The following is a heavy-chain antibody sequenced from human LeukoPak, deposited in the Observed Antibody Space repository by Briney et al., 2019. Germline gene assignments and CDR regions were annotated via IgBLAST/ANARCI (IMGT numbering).Heavy chain of an antibody. CDR3: AKGGVVVIRLGDY. CDR2: ISGSGGST. V-gene: IGHV3-23*01. J-gene: IGHJ4*02. Sequence: PGGSLRFSCAASGFTFSSYAMSWVRQAPGKGLEWVSAISGSGGSTYYADSVKGRFTISRDNSKNTLYLQMNSLRAEDTAVYYCAKGGVVVIRLGDYWGQGTLVTASS. D-gene: IGHD3-22*01. CDR1: GFTFSSYA.